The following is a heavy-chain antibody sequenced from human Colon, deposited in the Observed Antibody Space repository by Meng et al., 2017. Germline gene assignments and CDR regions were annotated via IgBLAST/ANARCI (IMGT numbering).Heavy chain of an antibody. V-gene: IGHV4-34*01. CDR2: ISHSGST. Sequence: QVQLKRWGEGLLKTSGTLSLTCAVYGGSFTCYYWSWIRQPPGKGLEWIGEISHSGSTKYNPSLKSRVTISVDTSKNQFSLRLNSVTAADTAMYYCGFVEAGTNAGAFDMWGQGTMVTVSS. CDR3: GFVEAGTNAGAFDM. CDR1: GGSFTCYY. D-gene: IGHD1-14*01. J-gene: IGHJ3*02.